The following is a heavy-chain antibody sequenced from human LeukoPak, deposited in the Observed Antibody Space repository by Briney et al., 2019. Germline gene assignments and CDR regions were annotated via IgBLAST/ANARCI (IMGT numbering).Heavy chain of an antibody. Sequence: GESLKISCQGSGYSFTTYWIGWVRQMPGKGLEWMGIIYPGDSDTRYSPSLQGQVTFSADKSISTAYLHWSSLKASDTAMYYCARQGADQAFDIWGQGTMVTVSS. CDR3: ARQGADQAFDI. V-gene: IGHV5-51*01. J-gene: IGHJ3*02. D-gene: IGHD1-26*01. CDR2: IYPGDSDT. CDR1: GYSFTTYW.